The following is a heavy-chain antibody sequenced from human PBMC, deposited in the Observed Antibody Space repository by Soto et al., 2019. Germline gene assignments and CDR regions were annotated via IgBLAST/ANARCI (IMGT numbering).Heavy chain of an antibody. CDR1: GFTLTKAS. Sequence: PGGSLRLSCAASGFTLTKASMSWVRQAPGKGLVWVSRINSDGSSTSYADSVKGRFTISRDNAKNTLYLQMNGLRAEDTAVYYCARVSSSWLGGGYFDYWGQGTLVTVSS. V-gene: IGHV3-74*01. D-gene: IGHD6-13*01. CDR2: INSDGSST. CDR3: ARVSSSWLGGGYFDY. J-gene: IGHJ4*02.